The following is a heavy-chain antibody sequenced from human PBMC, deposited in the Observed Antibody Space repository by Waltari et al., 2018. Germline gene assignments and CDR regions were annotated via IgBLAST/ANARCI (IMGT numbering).Heavy chain of an antibody. CDR2: IKQDGSEK. Sequence: EVQLVESGGGLVQPGGSLRLSCVASGFTFSSYWMSWVRQAPGKGLEWVANIKQDGSEKYYVDSVKGRFTISRDNAKNSLYLQMNSLRAEDTAVYYCASDDYDILTGFSAPPAWGQGTLVTVSS. D-gene: IGHD3-9*01. CDR3: ASDDYDILTGFSAPPA. CDR1: GFTFSSYW. J-gene: IGHJ5*02. V-gene: IGHV3-7*01.